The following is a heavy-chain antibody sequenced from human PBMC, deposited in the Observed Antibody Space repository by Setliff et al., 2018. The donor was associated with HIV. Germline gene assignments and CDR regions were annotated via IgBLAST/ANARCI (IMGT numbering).Heavy chain of an antibody. J-gene: IGHJ4*02. CDR1: GGSISSSSYY. CDR2: VYYSGST. D-gene: IGHD6-13*01. CDR3: ARDGYSSSWYVISGSFDY. Sequence: TSETLSLTCIVSGGSISSSSYYWGWIRQPPGKGLEWIGTVYYSGSTYYNPSLKSRGTISVDTSENQFSLKLSSVTAADTAVYYCARDGYSSSWYVISGSFDYWGQGILVTVSS. V-gene: IGHV4-39*07.